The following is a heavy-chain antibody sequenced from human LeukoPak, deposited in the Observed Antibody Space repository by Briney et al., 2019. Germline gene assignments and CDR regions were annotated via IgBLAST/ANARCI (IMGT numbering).Heavy chain of an antibody. CDR2: IYYSEST. Sequence: SDTLSPTCTVSGGSSSRRSWSWIRQPPGKGLEWIGYIYYSESTNYNPSLKSRVTISVDTSTNQFSLKLSSVAAADTAVYYCARVRPGDGFDFDYWGQGTLVTVSS. CDR1: GGSSSRRS. D-gene: IGHD5-24*01. CDR3: ARVRPGDGFDFDY. V-gene: IGHV4-59*07. J-gene: IGHJ4*02.